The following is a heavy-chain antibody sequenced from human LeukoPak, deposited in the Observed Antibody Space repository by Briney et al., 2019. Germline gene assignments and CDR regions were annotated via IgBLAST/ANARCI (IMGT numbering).Heavy chain of an antibody. Sequence: GGSLRLSCAASGFSFSSYGMSWVRQAPGKGLEWVSTIGSIPGNTYYADSVKGRSTISRDNSKNTLYLQMSSLRAEDTAVYYCAKRALDISGYSTIFDYWGQGTLVTVSS. CDR3: AKRALDISGYSTIFDY. CDR1: GFSFSSYG. CDR2: IGSIPGNT. J-gene: IGHJ4*02. V-gene: IGHV3-23*01. D-gene: IGHD3-22*01.